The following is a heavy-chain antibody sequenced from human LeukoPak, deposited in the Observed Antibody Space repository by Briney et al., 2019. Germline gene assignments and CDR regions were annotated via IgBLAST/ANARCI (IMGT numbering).Heavy chain of an antibody. CDR1: GFTVSSNY. J-gene: IGHJ1*01. Sequence: PGGSLRLSCAASGFTVSSNYMSWVRQAPGKGLEWVSLISSVGSTYYADSVKGRFTISRDNSKNTLYLQMNSPRAEDTAVYYCARDQYSSNWYVHHWGQGTLVTVS. CDR2: ISSVGST. CDR3: ARDQYSSNWYVHH. V-gene: IGHV3-53*01. D-gene: IGHD6-19*01.